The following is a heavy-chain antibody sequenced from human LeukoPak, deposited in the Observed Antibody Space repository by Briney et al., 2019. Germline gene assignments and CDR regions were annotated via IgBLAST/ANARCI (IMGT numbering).Heavy chain of an antibody. CDR1: GYSISSGYY. D-gene: IGHD3-10*01. CDR3: ARLWFGTYYYYYMDV. CDR2: IYHSGST. Sequence: PSETLSLTCAVSGYSISSGYYWGWIRQPPGKGLEWIGSIYHSGSTYYNPPLKSRVTISVDTSKNQFSLKLSSVTAADTAVYYCARLWFGTYYYYYMDVWGKGTTVTVSS. J-gene: IGHJ6*03. V-gene: IGHV4-38-2*01.